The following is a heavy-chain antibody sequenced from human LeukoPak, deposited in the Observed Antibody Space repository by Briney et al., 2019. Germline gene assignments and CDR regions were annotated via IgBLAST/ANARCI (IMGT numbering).Heavy chain of an antibody. CDR1: GFTFSSYG. D-gene: IGHD3-9*01. V-gene: IGHV3-30*18. Sequence: GRSLRLSCAASGFTFSSYGMHWVRQAPGKGLEWVAVISYDGSNKYYADSVKGRFTISRDNSKNTLYLQMNSLRAEDTALYYCAKVDLRYFDWLPNDYWGQGTLVTVSS. CDR3: AKVDLRYFDWLPNDY. CDR2: ISYDGSNK. J-gene: IGHJ4*02.